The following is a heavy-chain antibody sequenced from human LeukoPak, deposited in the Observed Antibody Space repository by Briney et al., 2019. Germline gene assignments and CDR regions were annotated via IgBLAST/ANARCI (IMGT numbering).Heavy chain of an antibody. CDR3: ARRAYSSGYYFFDF. J-gene: IGHJ4*02. CDR1: GGSISSYY. CDR2: IYYSGST. V-gene: IGHV4-59*01. D-gene: IGHD3-22*01. Sequence: PSETLSLTCTVSGGSISSYYWSWLRQPPGKGPEWIGYIYYSGSTNYNPSLKSRVTISIDTSKNQFSPKLSSVTAADTAVYYCARRAYSSGYYFFDFWGQGTLVTVSS.